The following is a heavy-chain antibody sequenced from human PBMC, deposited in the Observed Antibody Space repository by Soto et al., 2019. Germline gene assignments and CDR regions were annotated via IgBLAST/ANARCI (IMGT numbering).Heavy chain of an antibody. CDR1: GYTFTSYG. Sequence: ASVKVSCKASGYTFTSYGISWVRQAPGQGLEWMGWISAYNGNTNYAQKLQGRVTMTTDTSTSTAYMELRSLRYDDTAVYYCARDGDDYGDYGPDYWGQGALVTVSS. V-gene: IGHV1-18*04. CDR2: ISAYNGNT. CDR3: ARDGDDYGDYGPDY. D-gene: IGHD4-17*01. J-gene: IGHJ4*02.